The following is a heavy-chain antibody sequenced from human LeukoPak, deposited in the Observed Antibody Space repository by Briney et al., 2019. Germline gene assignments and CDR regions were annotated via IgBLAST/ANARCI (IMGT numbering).Heavy chain of an antibody. CDR2: ISYDGSNK. CDR1: GFTFSSYG. D-gene: IGHD3-22*01. CDR3: ARDGRDSSGYYFDY. V-gene: IGHV3-30*19. Sequence: PGGSLRLSCAASGFTFSSYGMHWVRQAPGKGLEWVAVISYDGSNKYYADSVKGRFSISRDNSKNTLYLQMNSLRAEDTAVYYCARDGRDSSGYYFDYWGQGTLVTVSS. J-gene: IGHJ4*02.